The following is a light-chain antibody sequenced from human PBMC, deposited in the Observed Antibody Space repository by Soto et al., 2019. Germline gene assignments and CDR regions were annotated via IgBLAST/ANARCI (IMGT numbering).Light chain of an antibody. V-gene: IGKV1-5*03. CDR3: QQYGNLWT. CDR1: QSINNY. J-gene: IGKJ1*01. CDR2: KAS. Sequence: DILMTQSPSTLSASVGDRVTISCRASQSINNYLAWYQQKPGKAPKLLIYKASTLESGVPSTFSGSGSGTEFSLTISSLQPDDFATYYCQQYGNLWTFGQGTKVDIK.